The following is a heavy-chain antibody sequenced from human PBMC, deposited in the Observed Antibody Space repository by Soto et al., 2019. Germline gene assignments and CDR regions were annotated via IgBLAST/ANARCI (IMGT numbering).Heavy chain of an antibody. D-gene: IGHD6-6*01. CDR1: GGTSSSYA. Sequence: SVKVSCKASGGTSSSYAISWVRQAPGQGLEWMGGVIPIFGTANYAQKFQGRVTITADKSTSTAYMELSSLRSEDTAVYYCARGLEYSSSSDWESAFDYWGQGTLVTVSS. V-gene: IGHV1-69*06. CDR2: VIPIFGTA. J-gene: IGHJ4*02. CDR3: ARGLEYSSSSDWESAFDY.